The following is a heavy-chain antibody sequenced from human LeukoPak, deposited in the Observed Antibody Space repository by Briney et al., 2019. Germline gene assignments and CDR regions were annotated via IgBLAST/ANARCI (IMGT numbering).Heavy chain of an antibody. CDR2: IYYSGST. CDR1: GGSISSSSYY. V-gene: IGHV4-39*07. CDR3: ARIVVPAATVLGCWFDP. J-gene: IGHJ5*02. Sequence: SETLSLTCTVSGGSISSSSYYWGWIRQPPGKGLEWIGSIYYSGSTDYNPSLKSRVTMSVDTSKNQFSLKLRSVTAADTAVYYCARIVVPAATVLGCWFDPWGQGTLVTVSS. D-gene: IGHD2-2*01.